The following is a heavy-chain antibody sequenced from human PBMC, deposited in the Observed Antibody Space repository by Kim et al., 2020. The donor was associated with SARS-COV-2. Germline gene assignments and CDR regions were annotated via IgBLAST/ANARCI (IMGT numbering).Heavy chain of an antibody. J-gene: IGHJ6*02. CDR3: AKGTYYGSGKKGVDYYYYGMEL. CDR2: ISYDGSNK. Sequence: GGSLRLSCAASGFTFSSYGMHWVRQAPGKGLEWVAVISYDGSNKYYADSVTGRFTITIDNSKNTLYLQMNSLRAEDKAVYYCAKGTYYGSGKKGVDYYYYGMELWGQGTTVTVSS. V-gene: IGHV3-30*18. CDR1: GFTFSSYG. D-gene: IGHD3-10*01.